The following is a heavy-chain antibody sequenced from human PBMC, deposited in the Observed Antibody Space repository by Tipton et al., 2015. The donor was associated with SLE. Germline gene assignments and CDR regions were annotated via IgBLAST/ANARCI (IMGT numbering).Heavy chain of an antibody. CDR1: GFTFSSYA. CDR2: ISGSGGST. J-gene: IGHJ4*02. CDR3: ARDLSDSSGPFDY. Sequence: SLRLSCAASGFTFSSYAMSWVRQAPGKGLEWVSAISGSGGSTYYADSVKGRFTISRDNSKNTLYLQMNSLRAEDTAVYYCARDLSDSSGPFDYWGQGTLVTVSS. V-gene: IGHV3-23*01. D-gene: IGHD6-19*01.